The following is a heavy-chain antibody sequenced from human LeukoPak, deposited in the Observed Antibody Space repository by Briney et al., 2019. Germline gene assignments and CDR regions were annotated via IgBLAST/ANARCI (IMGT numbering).Heavy chain of an antibody. CDR2: IYYSGST. D-gene: IGHD2-2*01. J-gene: IGHJ4*02. V-gene: IGHV4-59*01. CDR1: GGSISSYY. Sequence: PSETLSLTCTVSGGSISSYYWSWIRQPPRKGREWIGYIYYSGSTNYNPSLKSRVTISVDTSKNQFSLKLSSVTAADTAVYYCASRSHIVVDNNRYYYFDYGGQATLVTVSS. CDR3: ASRSHIVVDNNRYYYFDY.